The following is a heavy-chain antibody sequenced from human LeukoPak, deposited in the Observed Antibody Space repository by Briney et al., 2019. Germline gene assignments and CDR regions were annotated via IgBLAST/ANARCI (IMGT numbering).Heavy chain of an antibody. J-gene: IGHJ4*02. CDR1: GFTFDDYA. CDR2: ISWNSGSI. V-gene: IGHV3-9*03. Sequence: PGRSLRLSCAASGFTFDDYAMHWVRQAPGKGLEWVSGISWNSGSIAYANSVKGRFTISRDNAKNSLYPQMNSLRPEDMALYYCAKDVSLGYCSGGSCSAHFDYWGRGTLVTVPS. CDR3: AKDVSLGYCSGGSCSAHFDY. D-gene: IGHD2-15*01.